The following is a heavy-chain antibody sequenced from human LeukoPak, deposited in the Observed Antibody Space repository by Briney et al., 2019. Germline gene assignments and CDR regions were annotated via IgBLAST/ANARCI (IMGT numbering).Heavy chain of an antibody. V-gene: IGHV1-69*06. Sequence: ASVKVSCTAAGDTLSAYSLNWVRQAPGQGLEWMGGIIPIFGRAYYAQNFQGRVTITADKSTSTAYMELSSLGSEDTAIYYCAKGRGRLNVNRGVYNYHYYMEVWGTGTTVIVS. J-gene: IGHJ6*03. CDR2: IIPIFGRA. D-gene: IGHD3-10*01. CDR1: GDTLSAYS. CDR3: AKGRGRLNVNRGVYNYHYYMEV.